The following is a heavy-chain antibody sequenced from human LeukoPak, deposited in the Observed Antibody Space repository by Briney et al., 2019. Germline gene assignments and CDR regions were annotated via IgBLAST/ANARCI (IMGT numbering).Heavy chain of an antibody. V-gene: IGHV3-11*01. J-gene: IGHJ4*02. CDR2: ISGSGSPK. CDR3: ARISRLVFRYFEY. D-gene: IGHD2/OR15-2a*01. Sequence: GGSLRLSCAASGFTFSDFYMSWIRQAPGKGLEWVSYISGSGSPKYYADSVKGRFTISRDTANNSLYLQMDSLRAEDTAVYYCARISRLVFRYFEYWGQGVLVTVSS. CDR1: GFTFSDFY.